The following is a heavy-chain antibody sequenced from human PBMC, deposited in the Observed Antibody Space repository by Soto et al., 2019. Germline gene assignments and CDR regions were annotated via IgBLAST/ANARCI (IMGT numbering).Heavy chain of an antibody. J-gene: IGHJ4*02. V-gene: IGHV3-23*01. CDR2: ISVSGGSI. D-gene: IGHD3-3*01. Sequence: EVQLMESGGGLVKPGGTLRLSCVGSGFSLSDYAMSWVRQIPGKGLEWVSAISVSGGSIFYADSVKGRFTISRDLRNNTLFLQMNTLKAEDTAFYFCAKDGSGTYYRFFDTWGQGALVTVSS. CDR3: AKDGSGTYYRFFDT. CDR1: GFSLSDYA.